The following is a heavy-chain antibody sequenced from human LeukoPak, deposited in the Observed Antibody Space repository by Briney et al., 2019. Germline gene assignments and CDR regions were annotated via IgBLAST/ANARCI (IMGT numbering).Heavy chain of an antibody. D-gene: IGHD3-22*01. V-gene: IGHV3-23*01. J-gene: IGHJ4*02. CDR3: EGTYYYDSSDDY. CDR2: ISGSGTST. CDR1: GFTFRIYA. Sequence: GGSLRLSCAASGFTFRIYAMSWVRQAPGKGLEWVLAISGSGTSTYYADSVKGRFTISRDNSKNTLYLQMNGLRAEDTAVYYCEGTYYYDSSDDYWGQGTLVTVSS.